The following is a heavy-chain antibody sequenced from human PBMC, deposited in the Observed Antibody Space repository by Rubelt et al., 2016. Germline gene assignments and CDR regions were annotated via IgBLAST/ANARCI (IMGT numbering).Heavy chain of an antibody. Sequence: QLQLQESGPGLVKPSETLSLTCTVSGGSISSSSYYWSWIRQPPGKGLEWIGEINPSGSTNYNPSLKVRVTISVDTSKNQFSLKLSSVTAADTAVYYCARVSYDYVWGSYRFFDYWGQGTLVTVSS. CDR3: ARVSYDYVWGSYRFFDY. V-gene: IGHV4-39*07. D-gene: IGHD3-16*02. CDR1: GGSISSSSYY. CDR2: INPSGST. J-gene: IGHJ4*02.